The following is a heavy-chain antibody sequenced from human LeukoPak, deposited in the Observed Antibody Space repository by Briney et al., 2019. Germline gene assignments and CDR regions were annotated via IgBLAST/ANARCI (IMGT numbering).Heavy chain of an antibody. V-gene: IGHV3-23*01. CDR2: ISGSGGST. CDR1: GFTFSSYA. D-gene: IGHD2-15*01. J-gene: IGHJ4*02. CDR3: AKDLGFGGGSRYDY. Sequence: GGSLRLSCAASGFTFSSYAMSWVRQAPGKGLEWVSAISGSGGSTYYADSVKGRFTISRDNSKNTLYLQMNSLRAEDTAVYYCAKDLGFGGGSRYDYWGQGTLVTVSS.